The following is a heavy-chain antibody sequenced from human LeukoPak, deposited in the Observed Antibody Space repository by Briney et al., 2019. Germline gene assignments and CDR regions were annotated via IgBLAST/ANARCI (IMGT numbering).Heavy chain of an antibody. D-gene: IGHD2-21*02. Sequence: PSETLSLTCTVSGGSISSYNWSWIRQPPGKGLEWIGYIYYSGSTNYNPSLKSRVTISVDTSKNQFSLKLSSVTAADTAVYYCARETGDGDHPFYYWGQGTLVTVSS. CDR1: GGSISSYN. J-gene: IGHJ4*02. CDR2: IYYSGST. CDR3: ARETGDGDHPFYY. V-gene: IGHV4-59*01.